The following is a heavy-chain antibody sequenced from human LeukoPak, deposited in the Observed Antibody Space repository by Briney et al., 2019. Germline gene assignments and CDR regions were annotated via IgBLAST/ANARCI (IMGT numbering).Heavy chain of an antibody. CDR1: GGSISSYY. CDR3: ARAQPARYCTSTSCYAAFDI. D-gene: IGHD2-2*01. V-gene: IGHV4-59*01. Sequence: KSSETLSLTCTVSGGSISSYYWSWIRQPPGKGLEWIGYIYYSGSTNYNPSLKSRVTISVDTSKNQFSLKLSSVTAADTAVYYCARAQPARYCTSTSCYAAFDIWGQGTMVTVSS. J-gene: IGHJ3*02. CDR2: IYYSGST.